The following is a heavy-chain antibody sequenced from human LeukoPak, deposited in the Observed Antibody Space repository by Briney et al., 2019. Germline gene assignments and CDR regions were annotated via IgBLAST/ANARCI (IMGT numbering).Heavy chain of an antibody. CDR2: IKQDGSEK. CDR3: AREGVVLITYDY. CDR1: GFTFSSYS. Sequence: PGGSLRLSCAASGFTFSSYSMNWVRQAPGKGLEWVANIKQDGSEKYYVDSVKGRFTISRDNAKNSLYLQMNSLRAEDTAVYYCAREGVVLITYDYWGQGTLVTVSS. J-gene: IGHJ4*02. V-gene: IGHV3-7*01. D-gene: IGHD3-16*01.